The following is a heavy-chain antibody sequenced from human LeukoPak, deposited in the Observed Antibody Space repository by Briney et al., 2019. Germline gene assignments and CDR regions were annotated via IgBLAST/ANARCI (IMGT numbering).Heavy chain of an antibody. CDR2: IIPIFGTA. D-gene: IGHD4-23*01. CDR3: ARARVVVTGPLDY. J-gene: IGHJ4*02. CDR1: GGTFSSYA. V-gene: IGHV1-69*05. Sequence: ASVKVSCKASGGTFSSYAISWVRQAPGQGLEWMGGIIPIFGTANYAQKFQGRVTITTDESTSTAYMELSSLRSEDTAVYYCARARVVVTGPLDYWGQGTLVTVSS.